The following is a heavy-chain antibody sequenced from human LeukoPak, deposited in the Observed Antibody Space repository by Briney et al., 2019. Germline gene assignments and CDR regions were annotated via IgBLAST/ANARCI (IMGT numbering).Heavy chain of an antibody. CDR2: IIPIFGTA. D-gene: IGHD3-22*01. CDR3: ARGYYYDDSGYYHPDY. Sequence: SVKVSCKASGGTFSSYAISWARQAPGQGLEWMGGIIPIFGTANYAQKFQGRVTITTDESTSTVYMELSSLRSDDTAVYYCARGYYYDDSGYYHPDYWGQGTLVTVSS. J-gene: IGHJ4*02. V-gene: IGHV1-69*05. CDR1: GGTFSSYA.